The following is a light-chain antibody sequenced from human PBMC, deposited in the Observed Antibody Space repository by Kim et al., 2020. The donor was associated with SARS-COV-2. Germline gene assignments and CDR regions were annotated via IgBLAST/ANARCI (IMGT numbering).Light chain of an antibody. J-gene: IGLJ3*02. CDR1: SSNIGNNY. CDR3: GTWDSSLSGLV. V-gene: IGLV1-51*01. CDR2: DNN. Sequence: GQKDTISCSGSSSNIGNNYVSWYQQLPGTAPKLLLYDNNKRPSGIPDRFSGSKSGTSATLGITGLQTGDEADYYCGTWDSSLSGLVFGGGTKLTVL.